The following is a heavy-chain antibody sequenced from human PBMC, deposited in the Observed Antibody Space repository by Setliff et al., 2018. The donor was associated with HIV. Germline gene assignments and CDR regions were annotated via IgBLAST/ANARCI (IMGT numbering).Heavy chain of an antibody. J-gene: IGHJ6*03. CDR2: IYYSGST. V-gene: IGHV4-39*01. CDR3: ARQGGYSGYGFYYYYYYMDV. Sequence: SETLSLTCTVSGESISSSGYYWAWIRQPPGKGLEWIGSIYYSGSTNYNPSLKSRVTISVDTSKNQFSPKLSSVTAADTAVYYCARQGGYSGYGFYYYYYYMDVWGRGTTVTVSS. D-gene: IGHD5-12*01. CDR1: GESISSSGYY.